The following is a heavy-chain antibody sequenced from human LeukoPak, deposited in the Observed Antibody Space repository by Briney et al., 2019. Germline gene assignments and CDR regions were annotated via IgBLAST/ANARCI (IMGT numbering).Heavy chain of an antibody. CDR1: GASVGSAGYY. Sequence: SETLSLTCTVSGASVGSAGYYWSWIRQPPGGGLEWIGYVYYIDNTNYNPSLKSRVTMSVNPSKNQFSLNLHSVTAADTAMYYCARTQSQSGSYRYYFAYWGLGTLVTVSS. CDR3: ARTQSQSGSYRYYFAY. V-gene: IGHV4-61*08. J-gene: IGHJ4*02. D-gene: IGHD1-26*01. CDR2: VYYIDNT.